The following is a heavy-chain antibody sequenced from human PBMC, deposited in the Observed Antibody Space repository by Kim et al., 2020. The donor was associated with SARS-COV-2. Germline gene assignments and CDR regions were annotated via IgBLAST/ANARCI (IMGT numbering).Heavy chain of an antibody. J-gene: IGHJ4*02. D-gene: IGHD3-10*01. CDR3: ARVSVERHYYGSGRAIDY. Sequence: KSRVTISVDTSKNQFSLKLSSVTAADTAVYYCARVSVERHYYGSGRAIDYWGQGTLVTVSS. V-gene: IGHV4-34*01.